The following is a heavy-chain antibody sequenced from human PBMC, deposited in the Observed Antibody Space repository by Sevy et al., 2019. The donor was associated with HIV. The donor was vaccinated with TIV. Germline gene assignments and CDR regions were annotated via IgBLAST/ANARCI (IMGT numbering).Heavy chain of an antibody. Sequence: GGSLRLSCAASGFTFSSYGMHWVRQAPDKGLEWVATLWYDGSNIYYADSVKGRFTISRDNSKNTLYLQMNSLRVEDTAVYYCARASGVATDYWGQGTLVTVSS. CDR3: ARASGVATDY. D-gene: IGHD5-12*01. V-gene: IGHV3-33*01. J-gene: IGHJ4*02. CDR1: GFTFSSYG. CDR2: LWYDGSNI.